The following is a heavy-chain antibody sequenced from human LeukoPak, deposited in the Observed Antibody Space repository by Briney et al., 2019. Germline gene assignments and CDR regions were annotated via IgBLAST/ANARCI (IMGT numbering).Heavy chain of an antibody. D-gene: IGHD1-1*01. CDR3: ARSAAGTYY. Sequence: GGSLRLSCVASGSTFSSYSMNWVRQAPWKGLEWVSSISSSSSYKYYTDSVKGRFTISRDNAKNSLYLQMNSQRAEDTAVYYCARSAAGTYYWGQGTLVTVSS. V-gene: IGHV3-21*01. CDR2: ISSSSSYK. J-gene: IGHJ4*02. CDR1: GSTFSSYS.